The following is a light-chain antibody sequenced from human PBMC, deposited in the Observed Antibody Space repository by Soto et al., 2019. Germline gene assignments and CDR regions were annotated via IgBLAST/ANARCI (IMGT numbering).Light chain of an antibody. Sequence: DIQMTQSPSTLSSSVGDRVTICCRASQSISSWLAWYQQKPGKAPKLLIYDASSLETRVPSRFSGSGFATEFSPPTSSLQPDEFSAYYCQQYNSYSPWTFGQGTKVEIK. CDR1: QSISSW. CDR2: DAS. J-gene: IGKJ1*01. V-gene: IGKV1-5*01. CDR3: QQYNSYSPWT.